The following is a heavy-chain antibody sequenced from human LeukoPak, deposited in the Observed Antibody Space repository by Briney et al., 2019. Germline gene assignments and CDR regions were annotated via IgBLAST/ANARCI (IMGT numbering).Heavy chain of an antibody. CDR1: GFTFTTYW. V-gene: IGHV3-74*01. Sequence: GGSLRLSCVASGFTFTTYWMHWVRQAPGKGLVWVSRINGDGSNSNYADSVKGRFTISRDNARNTLYLQMNGLRAEDTALYYCARTSPTSHFDFWGQGALVTVSS. CDR2: INGDGSNS. D-gene: IGHD3-16*01. J-gene: IGHJ4*02. CDR3: ARTSPTSHFDF.